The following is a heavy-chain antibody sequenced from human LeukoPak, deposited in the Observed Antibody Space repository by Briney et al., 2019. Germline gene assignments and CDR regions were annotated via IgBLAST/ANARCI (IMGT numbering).Heavy chain of an antibody. D-gene: IGHD5-24*01. Sequence: GGSLRLSCVASAFTFRTYSMNWVRQAPGKGLEWVSLIYSSGSTYYADSVKGRFTISRDNSKNTLFLQMNSLTAEDTAMYYCTRTFLSGDGYKVGYFDYWGQGTLVTVSS. CDR2: IYSSGST. V-gene: IGHV3-53*01. CDR3: TRTFLSGDGYKVGYFDY. J-gene: IGHJ4*02. CDR1: AFTFRTYS.